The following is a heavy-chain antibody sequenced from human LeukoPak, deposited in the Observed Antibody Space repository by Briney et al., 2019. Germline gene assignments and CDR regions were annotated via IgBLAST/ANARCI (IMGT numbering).Heavy chain of an antibody. D-gene: IGHD1-1*01. CDR2: ISSDGSRK. J-gene: IGHJ3*02. CDR1: RFSFRDYD. V-gene: IGHV3-30*18. Sequence: GGSLRLSCRASRFSFRDYDMHWVRQAPGKGLEWVAVISSDGSRKHYGDSVKGRFIISRDNSESTLFLQMNSLRTDDTSVYFCAKYAYNWNAPDGFDMWGQGTMVIASS. CDR3: AKYAYNWNAPDGFDM.